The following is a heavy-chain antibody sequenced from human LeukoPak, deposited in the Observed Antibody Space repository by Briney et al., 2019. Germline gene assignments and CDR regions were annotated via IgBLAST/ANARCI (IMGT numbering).Heavy chain of an antibody. Sequence: GGSLRLSCAASGFTVSSNYMSWVRQAPGKGLEWVAVIWYDGTNKYYADSVKGRFTISRDNSKNTLYLQMNSLRAEDTAVYYCARDYYDSSGYRADAFDIWGQGTMVIVSS. CDR3: ARDYYDSSGYRADAFDI. D-gene: IGHD3-22*01. J-gene: IGHJ3*02. CDR1: GFTVSSNY. V-gene: IGHV3-33*08. CDR2: IWYDGTNK.